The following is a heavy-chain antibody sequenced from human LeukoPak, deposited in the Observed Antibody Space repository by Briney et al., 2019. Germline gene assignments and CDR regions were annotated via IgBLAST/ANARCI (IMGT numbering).Heavy chain of an antibody. CDR1: GYTFTGYY. CDR2: INPNSGGT. V-gene: IGHV1-2*02. CDR3: ARGAGVAAAGAYYFDY. D-gene: IGHD6-13*01. Sequence: ASVKVSCKASGYTFTGYYMHRVRQAPGQGLEWMGWINPNSGGTNYAQKFQGRVTMTRDTSISTAYMELSRLRSDDTAVYYCARGAGVAAAGAYYFDYWGQGTLVTVSS. J-gene: IGHJ4*02.